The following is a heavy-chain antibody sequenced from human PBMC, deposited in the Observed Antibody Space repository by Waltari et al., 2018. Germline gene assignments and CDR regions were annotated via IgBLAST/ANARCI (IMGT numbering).Heavy chain of an antibody. Sequence: QLQLQESGPGLVKHSETLSLTCTVSGGSISSSSYYWGWIRQPPGQGLEWIVSIYYSVSTYYNPSLKSRVTISVDTSKNQFSLKLSSVTAADTAVYYCARLNQQLVTWGQGTLVTVSS. CDR3: ARLNQQLVT. D-gene: IGHD6-13*01. J-gene: IGHJ5*02. CDR2: IYYSVST. CDR1: GGSISSSSYY. V-gene: IGHV4-39*01.